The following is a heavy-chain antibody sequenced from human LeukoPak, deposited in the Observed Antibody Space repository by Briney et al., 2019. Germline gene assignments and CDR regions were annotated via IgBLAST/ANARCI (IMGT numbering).Heavy chain of an antibody. CDR3: ARDRDAIGDY. CDR2: ILHDGSNN. Sequence: GGSLRLSCAASGFTFSSYAMHWVRQAPGKGLEWVAVILHDGSNNYYADSVRGRFTISRDNSKNTPDLQMNSLTAEDTAVYYCARDRDAIGDYWSQGTLVTVSS. D-gene: IGHD2-8*01. CDR1: GFTFSSYA. J-gene: IGHJ4*02. V-gene: IGHV3-30-3*01.